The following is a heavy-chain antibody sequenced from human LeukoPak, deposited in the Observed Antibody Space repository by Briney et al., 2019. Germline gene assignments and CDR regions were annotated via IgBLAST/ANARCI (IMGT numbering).Heavy chain of an antibody. CDR3: AKDRNSGHVINWFDP. CDR1: GFTFDDYA. D-gene: IGHD5-12*01. Sequence: GGSLRLSCAASGFTFDDYAMHWVRQAPGKGLEWVSGISWNSGSIGYADSVKGRFTISRDNSKNTLYLQMNSLRAEDTAVYYCAKDRNSGHVINWFDPWGQGTLVTVSS. V-gene: IGHV3-9*01. CDR2: ISWNSGSI. J-gene: IGHJ5*02.